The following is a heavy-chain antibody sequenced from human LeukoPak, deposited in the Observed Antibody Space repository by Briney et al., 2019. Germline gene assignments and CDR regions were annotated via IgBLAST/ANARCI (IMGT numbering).Heavy chain of an antibody. D-gene: IGHD6-6*01. CDR3: ARDLPGAFEYSSSDIGY. CDR2: ISSSSSYK. J-gene: IGHJ4*02. Sequence: GGSLRLSCAASEFTFSNAWMSWVRQAPGKGLEWVSSISSSSSYKYYADSVKGRFTISRDNAKNSLYLQMNSLRAEDTAVYYCARDLPGAFEYSSSDIGYWGQGTLVTVSS. CDR1: EFTFSNAW. V-gene: IGHV3-21*01.